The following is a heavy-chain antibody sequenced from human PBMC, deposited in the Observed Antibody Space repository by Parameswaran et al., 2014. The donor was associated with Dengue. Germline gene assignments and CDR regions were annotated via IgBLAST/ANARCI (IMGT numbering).Heavy chain of an antibody. CDR2: IYHSGST. D-gene: IGHD1-26*01. J-gene: IGHJ3*02. CDR3: ARERVGRTYSFDI. V-gene: IGHV4-30-2*01. Sequence: VRQAPGKGLEWIGYIYHSGSTYYNPSLKSRVTISVDRSKNQFSLKLSSVTAADTAVYYCARERVGRTYSFDIWGQGTMVTVSS.